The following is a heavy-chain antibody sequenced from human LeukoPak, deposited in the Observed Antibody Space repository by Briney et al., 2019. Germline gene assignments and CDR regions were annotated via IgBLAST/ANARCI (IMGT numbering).Heavy chain of an antibody. CDR3: ARGAPSLSSTSWFDP. CDR2: INPNSGGT. V-gene: IGHV1-2*02. CDR1: GYTFTGYY. Sequence: ASVKVSCKASGYTFTGYYMHWVRQAPGQGLEWMGWINPNSGGTNYAQKFQGRVPMTRDTSISTAYMELSRLRSDDTAVYYCARGAPSLSSTSWFDPWGQGTLVTVSS. D-gene: IGHD2-2*01. J-gene: IGHJ5*02.